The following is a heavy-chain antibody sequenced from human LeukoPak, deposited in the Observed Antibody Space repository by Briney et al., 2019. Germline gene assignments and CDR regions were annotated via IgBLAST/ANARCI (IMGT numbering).Heavy chain of an antibody. V-gene: IGHV4-59*08. Sequence: PSETLSLTCTVSGGSISSYYWSWIRQPPGKGLEWIGYIYYSGSTNYIPSLKSRVTISVDTSKNQFSLKLSSVTAADTAVYYCARLVVTTARDYYYGMDVWGQGTTVTVSS. CDR2: IYYSGST. CDR3: ARLVVTTARDYYYGMDV. D-gene: IGHD4-17*01. CDR1: GGSISSYY. J-gene: IGHJ6*02.